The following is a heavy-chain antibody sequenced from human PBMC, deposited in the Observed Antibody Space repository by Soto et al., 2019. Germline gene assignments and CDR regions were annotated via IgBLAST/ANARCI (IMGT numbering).Heavy chain of an antibody. D-gene: IGHD3-9*01. CDR2: IKSKTDGGTT. V-gene: IGHV3-15*07. J-gene: IGHJ4*02. CDR1: GFTFSNAW. CDR3: TTDYDILTGPIDY. Sequence: GGSLRLSCAASGFTFSNAWMNWVRQAPGKGLEWVGRIKSKTDGGTTDYAAPVKGRFTISRDDSKNTLYLQMNSLKTEDTAVYYCTTDYDILTGPIDYWGQGTLVTVSS.